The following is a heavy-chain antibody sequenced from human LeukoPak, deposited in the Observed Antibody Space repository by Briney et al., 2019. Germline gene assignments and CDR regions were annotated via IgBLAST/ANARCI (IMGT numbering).Heavy chain of an antibody. V-gene: IGHV3-21*01. CDR1: GFTFSSYS. D-gene: IGHD3-3*01. Sequence: GGSLRLSCAASGFTFSSYSMNWVRQAPGKGLEWASSISSSSSYIYYADSVKGRFTISRDNAKNSLFLQMNSLRAEDTAVYYCARDSTMSTPNWFDPWGQGTLVTVSS. J-gene: IGHJ5*02. CDR2: ISSSSSYI. CDR3: ARDSTMSTPNWFDP.